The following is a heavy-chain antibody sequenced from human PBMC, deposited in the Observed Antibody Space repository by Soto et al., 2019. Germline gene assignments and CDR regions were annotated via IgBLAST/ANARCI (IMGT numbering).Heavy chain of an antibody. J-gene: IGHJ6*02. D-gene: IGHD7-27*01. CDR3: AKNLQSDGDHVYFCFGMDV. CDR2: ISYDRTNK. CDR1: GFTFSTYG. Sequence: QVQLVESGGGEVQPGRSLTISCAASGFTFSTYGMHWVRQTPGKGLAWVAVISYDRTNKFYSDSVKGRFTISRDNYKNTLTLQMNIVGADDTAVYSLAKNLQSDGDHVYFCFGMDVCRLWTTVTVSS. V-gene: IGHV3-30*18.